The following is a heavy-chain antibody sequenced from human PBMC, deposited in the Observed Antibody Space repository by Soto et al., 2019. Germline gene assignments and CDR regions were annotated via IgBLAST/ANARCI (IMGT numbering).Heavy chain of an antibody. V-gene: IGHV3-9*01. CDR2: ITWNSRVL. CDR3: ARGRHDFRCPSCLGISAQGLLLSRHS. J-gene: IGHJ5*01. D-gene: IGHD3-16*01. Sequence: GKGLEWVSGITWNSRVLAYADSVKGRFTISRDNARNSLYLQMDSLRDEDTALYYCARGRHDFRCPSCLGISAQGLLLSRHS.